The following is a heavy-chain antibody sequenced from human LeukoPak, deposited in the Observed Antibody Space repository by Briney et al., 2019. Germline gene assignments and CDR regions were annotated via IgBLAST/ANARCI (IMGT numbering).Heavy chain of an antibody. J-gene: IGHJ1*01. D-gene: IGHD6-19*01. Sequence: KPSETLSLTCTVSGGSISSSSYYWGWIRQPPGKGLEWIGSIYYSGSTYYNPSLKSRVTISVDTSKNQFSLKLGSVTAADTAVYYCASPNPGSGWYTAEYFQHWGQGTLVTVSS. CDR1: GGSISSSSYY. CDR2: IYYSGST. V-gene: IGHV4-39*01. CDR3: ASPNPGSGWYTAEYFQH.